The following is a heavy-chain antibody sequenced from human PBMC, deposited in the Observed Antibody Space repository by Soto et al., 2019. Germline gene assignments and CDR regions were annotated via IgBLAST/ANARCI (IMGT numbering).Heavy chain of an antibody. Sequence: GGSLRLSCAASGFTFSSYTMNWVRQAPGKGLEWVSSISSSSSYIYYADSVKGRFTISRDNAKNSLFLQMNSLRAEDTAVYYCARHEDAVTHYFDYWGQGTLVTVSS. D-gene: IGHD4-4*01. CDR1: GFTFSSYT. CDR3: ARHEDAVTHYFDY. J-gene: IGHJ4*02. V-gene: IGHV3-21*01. CDR2: ISSSSSYI.